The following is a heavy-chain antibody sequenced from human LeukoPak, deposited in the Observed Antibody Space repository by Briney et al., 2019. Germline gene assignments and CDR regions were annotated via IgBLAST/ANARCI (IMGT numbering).Heavy chain of an antibody. CDR3: ARPSAPYYYDSSGWGYAFDI. J-gene: IGHJ3*02. CDR2: IIPIFGTA. V-gene: IGHV1-69*13. Sequence: SVTVSCKASGYTFTSYAISWVRQAPGQGLEWMGGIIPIFGTANYAQKFQGRVTITADESTSTAYMELSSLRSEDTAVYYCARPSAPYYYDSSGWGYAFDIWGQGTMVTVSS. CDR1: GYTFTSYA. D-gene: IGHD3-22*01.